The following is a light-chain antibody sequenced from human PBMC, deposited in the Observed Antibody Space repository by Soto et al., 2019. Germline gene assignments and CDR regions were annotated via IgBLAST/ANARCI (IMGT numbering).Light chain of an antibody. CDR1: QTISSW. J-gene: IGKJ1*01. CDR3: QHYNSYSEA. V-gene: IGKV1-5*03. CDR2: KAS. Sequence: DIQMTQSPSPLSGSVGARVTITCRASQTISSWLAWYQQKPGKAPKLLIYKASTLKSGVPSRFSGSGSGTEFTLTISSLQPDDFATYYCQHYNSYSEAFGQGTKVELK.